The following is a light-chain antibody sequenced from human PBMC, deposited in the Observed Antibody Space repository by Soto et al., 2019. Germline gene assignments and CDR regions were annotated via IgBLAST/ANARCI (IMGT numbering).Light chain of an antibody. CDR1: QSITTY. CDR2: AAS. CDR3: QQCYSSPRT. V-gene: IGKV1-39*01. J-gene: IGKJ1*01. Sequence: DIQMTQSPSTLSASVGDRVTITCRASQSITTYVNWYQQKLGKAPTLLIYAASSLQSGVPSRFSGSGSGTDFTLTISSPQPEDFATYFCQQCYSSPRTFGQGTKVEI.